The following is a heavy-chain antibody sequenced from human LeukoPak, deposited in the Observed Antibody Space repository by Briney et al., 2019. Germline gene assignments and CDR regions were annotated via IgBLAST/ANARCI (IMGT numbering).Heavy chain of an antibody. D-gene: IGHD6-13*01. CDR1: GFTFSSYG. CDR2: ISYDGSNK. Sequence: GGSLRLSCAASGFTFSSYGMHWVRQAPGKGLEWVAVISYDGSNKYYADSVKGRFTISRDNSKNTPYLQMNSLRAEDTAVYYCAKDWGSSWYLGYFDYWGQGTLVTVSS. J-gene: IGHJ4*02. CDR3: AKDWGSSWYLGYFDY. V-gene: IGHV3-30*18.